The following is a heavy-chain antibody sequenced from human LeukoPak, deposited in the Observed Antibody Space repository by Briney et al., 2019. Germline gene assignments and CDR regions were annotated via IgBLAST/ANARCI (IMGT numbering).Heavy chain of an antibody. CDR3: TTAGKEYYYDSSGYYYNSDY. J-gene: IGHJ4*02. Sequence: GGSLRLSCAASGFTFSNAWMSWVRQAPGKGLEWVGRIKSKTDGGTTDYAAPVKGRFTISRDDSKNTLYLQMNSLKTEDTAVYYCTTAGKEYYYDSSGYYYNSDYWGQGTLVTVSS. CDR2: IKSKTDGGTT. D-gene: IGHD3-22*01. CDR1: GFTFSNAW. V-gene: IGHV3-15*01.